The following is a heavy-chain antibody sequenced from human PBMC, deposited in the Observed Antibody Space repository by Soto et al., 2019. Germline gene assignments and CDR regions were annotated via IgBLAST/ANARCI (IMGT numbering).Heavy chain of an antibody. CDR3: ARDFKKTCYYDSSGYEEY. D-gene: IGHD3-22*01. CDR1: GYTFTSYG. Sequence: ASVKVSCTASGYTFTSYGISWVRQAPGQGLEWMGWISAYNGNTNYAQKLQGRVTMTTDTSTSTAYMELRRLRSDDTAVYYCARDFKKTCYYDSSGYEEYWAQGDLV. CDR2: ISAYNGNT. J-gene: IGHJ4*02. V-gene: IGHV1-18*01.